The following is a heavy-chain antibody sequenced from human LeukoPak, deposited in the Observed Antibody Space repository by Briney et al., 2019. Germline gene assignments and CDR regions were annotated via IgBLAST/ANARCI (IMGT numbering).Heavy chain of an antibody. CDR2: ISSSSYI. Sequence: GGSLRLSCAASGFTFSSYSMNWVRQAPGKGLEWVSSISSSSYIYYADSVKGRFTISRDNAKNSLYLQMNSLRAEDTAVYYCARAGGSWNWFDPWGQGTLVTVSS. CDR3: ARAGGSWNWFDP. V-gene: IGHV3-21*01. CDR1: GFTFSSYS. J-gene: IGHJ5*02. D-gene: IGHD2-15*01.